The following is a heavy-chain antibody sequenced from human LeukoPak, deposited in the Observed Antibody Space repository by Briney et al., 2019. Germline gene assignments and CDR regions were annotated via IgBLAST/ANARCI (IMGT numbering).Heavy chain of an antibody. J-gene: IGHJ4*02. D-gene: IGHD5-18*01. CDR3: AREVSSTAIINY. Sequence: PSETLSLTCTVSGGSINSYYWNWIRQPPGKGLEWIGYIFHSGATRYNPSLRSRVAMSLDTSKTQFSLKLKSVTAADTAVYYCAREVSSTAIINYWGQGTLVTVSS. CDR1: GGSINSYY. CDR2: IFHSGAT. V-gene: IGHV4-59*12.